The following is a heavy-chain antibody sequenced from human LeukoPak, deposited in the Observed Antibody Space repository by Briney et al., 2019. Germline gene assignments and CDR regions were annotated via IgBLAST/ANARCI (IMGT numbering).Heavy chain of an antibody. CDR3: ARVAVAGSFDY. CDR1: GFTFSSYW. V-gene: IGHV3-7*01. D-gene: IGHD6-19*01. CDR2: IKQDGSEK. J-gene: IGHJ4*02. Sequence: GGSLRLSCAASGFTFSSYWMSWVRQAPGKGLEWVANIKQDGSEKYYVDSVKGRFSISRDNAKNSLYLQMNSLRAEDTAVYYCARVAVAGSFDYWGQGTLVTVSS.